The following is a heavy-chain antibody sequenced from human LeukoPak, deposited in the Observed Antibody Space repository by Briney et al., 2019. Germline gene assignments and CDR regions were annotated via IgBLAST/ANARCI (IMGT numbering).Heavy chain of an antibody. Sequence: SETLSLTCAVSGGSISSSNWWSWVRQPPGKGLEWIGEIYHSGSTNYNPSLKSRVTISVDKSKNQFSLKLSSVTAADTAVYYCARAGILKHKAFDIWGQGTMVTVSS. D-gene: IGHD2-15*01. CDR3: ARAGILKHKAFDI. V-gene: IGHV4-4*02. J-gene: IGHJ3*02. CDR1: GGSISSSNW. CDR2: IYHSGST.